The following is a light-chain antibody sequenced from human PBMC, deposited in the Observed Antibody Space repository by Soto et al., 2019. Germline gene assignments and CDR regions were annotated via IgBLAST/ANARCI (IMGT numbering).Light chain of an antibody. V-gene: IGKV4-1*01. J-gene: IGKJ3*01. CDR2: WAS. CDR1: QSVLYSSDNKTY. CDR3: QQYYLAPLT. Sequence: DIVMTQSPDSLAVSPGERATINCKSSQSVLYSSDNKTYLAWYQQKPGQPPKLLVYWASTRESGVPDRFSVSGSWTDFTLTITNLQAEDVAVYDCQQYYLAPLTCGPGTKVEI.